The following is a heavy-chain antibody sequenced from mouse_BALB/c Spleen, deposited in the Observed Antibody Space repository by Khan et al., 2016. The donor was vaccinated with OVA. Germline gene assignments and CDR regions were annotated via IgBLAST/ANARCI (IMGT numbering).Heavy chain of an antibody. Sequence: EVELVESGGGLVQPGGSLKLSCADSEFNFSSYGMSWVRETPDKRLELVATINSNGGSNYYPDSVKGRFTISRDNAKNTLYLQMSSLKSEDTAMYYCARMARTINWGQGTTLTVSS. J-gene: IGHJ2*01. CDR3: ARMARTIN. CDR1: EFNFSSYG. V-gene: IGHV5-6-3*01. CDR2: INSNGGSN.